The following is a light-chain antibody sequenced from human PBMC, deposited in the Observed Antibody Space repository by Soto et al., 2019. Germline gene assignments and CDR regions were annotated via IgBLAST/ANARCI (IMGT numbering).Light chain of an antibody. Sequence: EVVMTQSPATLSVYPGERATLSCRASQSVSSNLAWYQQRPGQAPRLLIYGASARATGFPARFSASGSGTEFILTISSLQSEDFAVYYCQHFVNSLTWTFGQGTKVDI. CDR1: QSVSSN. J-gene: IGKJ1*01. CDR2: GAS. CDR3: QHFVNSLTWT. V-gene: IGKV3-15*01.